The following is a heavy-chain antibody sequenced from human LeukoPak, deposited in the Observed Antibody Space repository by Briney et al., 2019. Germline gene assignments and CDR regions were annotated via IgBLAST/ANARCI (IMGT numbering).Heavy chain of an antibody. V-gene: IGHV3-48*04. D-gene: IGHD1-7*01. CDR1: GFTFSSYS. CDR3: ARGDNWNSYYYYYMDI. Sequence: PGGSLRLSCDASGFTFSSYSMNWVRQAPGKGLEGVSYISTSSSIYYADSVKGRFTISRDNAKNSLYLQMNSLRAEDTAMYYCARGDNWNSYYYYYMDIWGKGTTVTVSS. J-gene: IGHJ6*03. CDR2: ISTSSSI.